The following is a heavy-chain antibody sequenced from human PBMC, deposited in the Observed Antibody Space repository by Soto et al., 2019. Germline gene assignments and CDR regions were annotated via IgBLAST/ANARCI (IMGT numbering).Heavy chain of an antibody. J-gene: IGHJ4*02. V-gene: IGHV1-2*02. CDR2: INPNSGGT. D-gene: IGHD6-13*01. CDR1: GYTFTGYY. CDR3: ARGPPFIAALPSYFDY. Sequence: QVQLVQSGAEVKKPGASVKVSCKASGYTFTGYYMHWVRQAPGQGLEWRGWINPNSGGTNYAQKFQGRVTMTRDTSISTAYMELSRLRSDDTAVYYCARGPPFIAALPSYFDYWGQGTLVTVSS.